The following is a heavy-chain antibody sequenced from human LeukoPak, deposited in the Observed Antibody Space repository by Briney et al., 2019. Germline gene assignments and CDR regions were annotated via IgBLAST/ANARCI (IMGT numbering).Heavy chain of an antibody. V-gene: IGHV3-23*01. CDR3: AKDRRKGELLDFDY. CDR2: IGPGGDNK. CDR1: GFTFSNFG. Sequence: GGSLRLSCAASGFTFSNFGMNWVRQAPGKVLQWVSGIGPGGDNKYYADSLEGRFTISRDNSKNTLYLQMNSLRAEDTAVYYCAKDRRKGELLDFDYWGQGTLVTVSS. J-gene: IGHJ4*02. D-gene: IGHD1-26*01.